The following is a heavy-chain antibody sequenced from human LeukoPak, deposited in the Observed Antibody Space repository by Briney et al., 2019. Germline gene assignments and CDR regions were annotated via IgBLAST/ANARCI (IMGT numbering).Heavy chain of an antibody. Sequence: PGGSLRLSCAASGFTFSDYYMSWIRQAPGKGLEWVSYISSSGSTIYYADSVKGRFTISRDNAKNSLYLQMNSLRAEDTAVYYCARDGGYSSGWYDGYYYYGMDVWGQGTTVTVSS. CDR1: GFTFSDYY. D-gene: IGHD6-19*01. CDR2: ISSSGSTI. V-gene: IGHV3-11*01. CDR3: ARDGGYSSGWYDGYYYYGMDV. J-gene: IGHJ6*02.